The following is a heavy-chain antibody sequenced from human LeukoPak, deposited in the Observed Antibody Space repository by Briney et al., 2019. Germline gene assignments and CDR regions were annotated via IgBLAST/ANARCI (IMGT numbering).Heavy chain of an antibody. CDR1: GYTFTGYY. J-gene: IGHJ6*03. V-gene: IGHV1-2*02. D-gene: IGHD3-10*01. CDR3: ARDFDTMVRDRSTPSYYYYYYMDV. CDR2: INPNSGGT. Sequence: ASVKVSCKASGYTFTGYYIHWVRQAPGQGLEWMGWINPNSGGTNYAQKFQGRVTMTRDTSISTAYMELSRLRSDDTAVYYCARDFDTMVRDRSTPSYYYYYYMDVWGKGTTVTVSS.